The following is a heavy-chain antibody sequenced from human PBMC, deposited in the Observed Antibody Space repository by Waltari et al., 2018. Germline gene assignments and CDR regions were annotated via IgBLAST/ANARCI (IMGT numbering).Heavy chain of an antibody. CDR3: ARLGVAYKQWLVENYFDY. J-gene: IGHJ4*02. CDR2: IYPGDSDT. CDR1: GYSFTISW. Sequence: EVQLVQSGAEVKKPGESLTISCKGSGYSFTISWIGWVRPMPGKGLEWMGIIYPGDSDTRYSPSFQGQVTISADKSISTAYLQWSSLKASDTAMYYCARLGVAYKQWLVENYFDYWGQGTLVTVSS. D-gene: IGHD6-19*01. V-gene: IGHV5-51*01.